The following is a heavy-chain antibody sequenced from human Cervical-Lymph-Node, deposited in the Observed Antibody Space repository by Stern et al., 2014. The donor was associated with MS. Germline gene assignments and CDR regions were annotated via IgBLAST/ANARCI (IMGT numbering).Heavy chain of an antibody. Sequence: QVQLVESGGGVVQPGRSLRLSCVASGFTFSSYGMHWVRQAPGKGLEWVAVISFDGSNEFYADSVKGRFTISRDNSKNTLYLQMNSLRAEDTAVYYCANSAPIAMAGYYFDDWGQGTLVTVSS. CDR2: ISFDGSNE. D-gene: IGHD6-19*01. V-gene: IGHV3-30*06. CDR3: ANSAPIAMAGYYFDD. J-gene: IGHJ4*02. CDR1: GFTFSSYG.